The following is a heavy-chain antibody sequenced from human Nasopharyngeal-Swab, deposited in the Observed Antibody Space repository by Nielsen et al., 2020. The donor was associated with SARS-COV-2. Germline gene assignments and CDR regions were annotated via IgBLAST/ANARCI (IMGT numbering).Heavy chain of an antibody. V-gene: IGHV4-31*02. D-gene: IGHD6-6*01. CDR3: ARGGAARPGFDY. Sequence: WIRQPPGKGLEWIGYIYYSGSTYYNPSLKSRVTISVDTSKNQFSLKLSSVTAVDTAVYYCARGGAARPGFDYWGQGTLVTVSS. J-gene: IGHJ4*02. CDR2: IYYSGST.